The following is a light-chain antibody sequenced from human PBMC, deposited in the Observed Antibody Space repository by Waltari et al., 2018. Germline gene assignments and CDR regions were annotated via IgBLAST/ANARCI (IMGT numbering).Light chain of an antibody. CDR3: QQSNSTPLT. Sequence: DIQMTQSPSSLSRSVGDSVPITCRASQSISSSLSRDQQKPGKGPKLLIYAASSLQSGVPSRFSGSGSGTDFNLTISSLQPEDFATYYCQQSNSTPLTFGGGTKVEIK. CDR2: AAS. J-gene: IGKJ4*01. V-gene: IGKV1-39*01. CDR1: QSISSS.